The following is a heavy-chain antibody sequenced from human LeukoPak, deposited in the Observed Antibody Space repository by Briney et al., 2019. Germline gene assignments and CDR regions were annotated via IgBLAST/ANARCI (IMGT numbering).Heavy chain of an antibody. CDR2: IRSKANSYAT. CDR1: GFTFSGSA. D-gene: IGHD6-13*01. J-gene: IGHJ6*03. Sequence: PGGSLRLSCAASGFTFSGSAMHWVRQASGKGLEWVGRIRSKANSYATAYAASVKGRFTISRDDSKNTAYLQMNSLKTEDTAVYYCTRHVESSWYLRMSYYYMDVWGKGTTVTISS. V-gene: IGHV3-73*01. CDR3: TRHVESSWYLRMSYYYMDV.